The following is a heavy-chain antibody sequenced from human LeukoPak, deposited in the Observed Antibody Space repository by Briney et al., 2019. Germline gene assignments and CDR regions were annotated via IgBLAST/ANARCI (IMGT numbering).Heavy chain of an antibody. CDR2: IYYSGST. CDR3: ARHSDYYYDSSGYWAERAFDI. D-gene: IGHD3-22*01. CDR1: GGSISSYH. V-gene: IGHV4-59*08. Sequence: PSETLSLTCTVSGGSISSYHWSWIRQPPGKGLEWIGYIYYSGSTNYNPSLKSRVTISVDTSKNQFSLKLSSVTAADTAVYYCARHSDYYYDSSGYWAERAFDIWGQGTMVTVSS. J-gene: IGHJ3*02.